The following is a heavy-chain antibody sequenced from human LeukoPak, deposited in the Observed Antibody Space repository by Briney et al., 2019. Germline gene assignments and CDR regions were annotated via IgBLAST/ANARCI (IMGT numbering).Heavy chain of an antibody. J-gene: IGHJ6*03. CDR2: IIPIFGTA. Sequence: PGASVKVSCKASGGTFSSYAISWVRQAPGQGLEWMGGIIPIFGTANYAQKFQGRVTITADKSTSTAYMELSSLRSDDTAVYYCARQVGSDYGEIHYYYMDVWGKGTTVTVSS. V-gene: IGHV1-69*06. CDR3: ARQVGSDYGEIHYYYMDV. D-gene: IGHD4-17*01. CDR1: GGTFSSYA.